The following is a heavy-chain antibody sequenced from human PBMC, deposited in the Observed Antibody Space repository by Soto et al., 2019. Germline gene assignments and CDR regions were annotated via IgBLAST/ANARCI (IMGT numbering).Heavy chain of an antibody. CDR2: FDPEDGET. D-gene: IGHD1-26*01. CDR1: GYTLTELS. Sequence: GASVKVSCKVSGYTLTELSMHWVRQAPGKGLEWMGGFDPEDGETIYAQKFQGRVTMTEDTSTDTAYMELSSLRSEDTAVYYCATAMAPPATLPTSYYYMDVWGKGTTVTVSS. V-gene: IGHV1-24*01. CDR3: ATAMAPPATLPTSYYYMDV. J-gene: IGHJ6*03.